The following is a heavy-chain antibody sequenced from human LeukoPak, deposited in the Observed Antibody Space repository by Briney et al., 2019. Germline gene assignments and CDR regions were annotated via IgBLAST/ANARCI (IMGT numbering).Heavy chain of an antibody. D-gene: IGHD3-9*01. CDR2: FDPEDGET. CDR1: GYTLTELS. J-gene: IGHJ4*02. Sequence: ASVKVSCKVSGYTLTELSMHWVRQAPGKGLEWMGGFDPEDGETIYAQKFQGRVTMTEDTSTDTAYMELSSLRSEDTAVYYCASRFDWSLIFDYWGQGTLVTVSS. CDR3: ASRFDWSLIFDY. V-gene: IGHV1-24*01.